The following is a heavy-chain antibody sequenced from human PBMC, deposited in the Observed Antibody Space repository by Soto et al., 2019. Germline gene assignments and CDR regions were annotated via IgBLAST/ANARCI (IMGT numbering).Heavy chain of an antibody. CDR3: ARLSGTASSPYGMDV. J-gene: IGHJ6*02. CDR1: VYSFTSYW. V-gene: IGHV5-51*01. Sequence: PGESLKISCKGSVYSFTSYWIGWVRRMPGKGLGWMGIIHPGDSVTRYSPSFQGQVTISADKSISSAYLQWSSLRASDTAIYYCARLSGTASSPYGMDVWGQGTTVTVSS. CDR2: IHPGDSVT. D-gene: IGHD1-1*01.